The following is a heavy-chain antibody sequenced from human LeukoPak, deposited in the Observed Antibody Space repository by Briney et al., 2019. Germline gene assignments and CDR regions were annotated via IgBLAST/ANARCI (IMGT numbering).Heavy chain of an antibody. J-gene: IGHJ6*02. CDR3: ARGPGYCSGGSCYFGVHYYYGMDV. D-gene: IGHD2-15*01. CDR2: IYYSRST. V-gene: IGHV4-59*01. CDR1: GGSISSYY. Sequence: SETLSLTCTVSGGSISSYYWSWIRQPPAKGLEWIGYIYYSRSTNYNPSLKRRITISVDTSKNQFSLKLSSVTAADTAVYYCARGPGYCSGGSCYFGVHYYYGMDVWGQGTTVTVSS.